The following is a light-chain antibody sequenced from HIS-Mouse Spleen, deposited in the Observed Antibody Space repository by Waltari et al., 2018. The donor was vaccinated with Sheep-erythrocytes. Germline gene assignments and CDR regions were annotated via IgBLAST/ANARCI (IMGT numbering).Light chain of an antibody. CDR1: SSDVGSYNL. CDR2: EGS. Sequence: QSALTQPASVSGSPGQSITISCTGTSSDVGSYNLVSWYQQHPGKAPKLMIYEGSKRPSGVSNRFSGSKVGNTASLTISGLQAEDEADYYCCSYAGSSTLVFGGGTKLTVL. CDR3: CSYAGSSTLV. V-gene: IGLV2-23*01. J-gene: IGLJ2*01.